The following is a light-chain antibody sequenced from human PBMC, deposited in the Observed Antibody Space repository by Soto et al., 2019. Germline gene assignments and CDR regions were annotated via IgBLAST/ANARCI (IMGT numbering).Light chain of an antibody. J-gene: IGLJ2*01. CDR1: SSDVGNYDY. CDR2: QVS. CDR3: SSYTSTITVL. Sequence: QSVLTQPVSVSGSPGQSITISCTGTSSDVGNYDYVSWYQQHPGKAPKLMIYQVSNRPPGISYRFSGSKSGNTASLTISGLQAEDEADYYCSSYTSTITVLFGGGTKVTVL. V-gene: IGLV2-14*01.